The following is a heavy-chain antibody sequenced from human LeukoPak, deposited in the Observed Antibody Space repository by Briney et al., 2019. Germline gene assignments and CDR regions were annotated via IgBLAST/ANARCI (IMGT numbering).Heavy chain of an antibody. CDR3: AGEHSDMTDY. CDR2: INSDGSST. J-gene: IGHJ4*02. D-gene: IGHD2-15*01. V-gene: IGHV3-74*01. Sequence: PGGSLRLSCAASGFTFSSHWMHWVPHAPGRGLVWVSRINSDGSSTSYADSVKGRFTISRDNAKNTLYLQMNSLRADDTAVYYCAGEHSDMTDYSGQGTLVTVSS. CDR1: GFTFSSHW.